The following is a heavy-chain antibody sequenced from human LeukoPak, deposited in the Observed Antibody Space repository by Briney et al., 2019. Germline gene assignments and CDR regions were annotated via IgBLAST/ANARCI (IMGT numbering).Heavy chain of an antibody. D-gene: IGHD3-10*01. CDR2: ISSDGRNK. CDR1: GFTFSNYG. CDR3: VKGWGFRFASGSSYLDY. Sequence: GGSLRLSCAASGFTFSNYGMHWVRQAPGKGLEWVATISSDGRNKNHVESVRGRFTISRDNSKSTLYLQMNSLRAEDTAVYYCVKGWGFRFASGSSYLDYWGQGTLVTVSS. J-gene: IGHJ4*02. V-gene: IGHV3-30*18.